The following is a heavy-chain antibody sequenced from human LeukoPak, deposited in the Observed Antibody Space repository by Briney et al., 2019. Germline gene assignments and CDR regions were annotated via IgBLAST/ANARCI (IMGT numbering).Heavy chain of an antibody. CDR2: ISYDGSKK. V-gene: IGHV3-30-3*01. Sequence: GGSLRLSCAASGFTFSSYAMHWVRQAPGKGLEWVAVISYDGSKKYHADSVKGRFTISRDNSNKMQYLEMDSPRADDTAVYYCARGGDFWSGYKTHEYGLDVWGQGTTVTVSS. D-gene: IGHD3-3*01. J-gene: IGHJ6*02. CDR1: GFTFSSYA. CDR3: ARGGDFWSGYKTHEYGLDV.